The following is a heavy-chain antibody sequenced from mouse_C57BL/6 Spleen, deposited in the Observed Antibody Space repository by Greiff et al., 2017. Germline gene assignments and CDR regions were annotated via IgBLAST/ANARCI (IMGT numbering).Heavy chain of an antibody. V-gene: IGHV1-15*01. CDR3: TRDWEGAFDY. CDR2: IDPETGGT. D-gene: IGHD4-1*01. Sequence: QVHVKQSGAELVRPGASVTLSCKASGYTFTDYEMHWVKQTPVHGLEWIGAIDPETGGTAYNQKFKGKAILTADKSSSTAYMELRSLTSEDSAVYYCTRDWEGAFDYWGQGTTLTVSS. CDR1: GYTFTDYE. J-gene: IGHJ2*01.